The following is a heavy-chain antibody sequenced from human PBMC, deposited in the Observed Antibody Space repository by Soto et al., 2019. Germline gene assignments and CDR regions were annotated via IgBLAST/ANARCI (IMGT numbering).Heavy chain of an antibody. CDR3: ARAVDVIYYSYGMAV. V-gene: IGHV1-18*01. CDR1: GYTFTSSG. CDR2: ISGYNVNT. Sequence: QVQLVQSGGEVKKPGASVKVSCKASGYTFTSSGFSWVRQAPGQGLEWMGWISGYNVNTKYEQKFQDRVSMTTDTSTRTAYMDLSSLRCDDTEVYYCARAVDVIYYSYGMAVWGQGTTVIGSS. J-gene: IGHJ6*02. D-gene: IGHD3-9*01.